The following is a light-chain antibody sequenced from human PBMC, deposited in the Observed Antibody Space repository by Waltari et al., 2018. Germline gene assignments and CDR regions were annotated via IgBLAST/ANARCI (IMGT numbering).Light chain of an antibody. J-gene: IGKJ4*01. CDR2: TAS. CDR1: HGISTN. Sequence: EVVMTQYPATLSVSPGGGATLSCRASHGISTNLAWYQQKPGQAPRLLIYTASTRAAGVPARFSDSGSGTEFTLTISSLQSEDSAVYYCQQYNNWPPLTFGGGTKVEI. V-gene: IGKV3-15*01. CDR3: QQYNNWPPLT.